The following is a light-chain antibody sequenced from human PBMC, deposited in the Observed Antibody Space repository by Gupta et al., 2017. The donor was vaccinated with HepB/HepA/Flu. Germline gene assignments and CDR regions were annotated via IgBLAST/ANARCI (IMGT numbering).Light chain of an antibody. CDR2: AND. J-gene: IGLJ2*01. Sequence: QSVLPQPPSASGTPGQRVTISCSGSSSNIGSNTVNWYQQVPGTAPKLLIYANDERPSGVPDRFSGSKSGTSGSLAISGLQSEDEADYYCAAWDDSLNGVVFGGGTKLTVL. V-gene: IGLV1-44*01. CDR3: AAWDDSLNGVV. CDR1: SSNIGSNT.